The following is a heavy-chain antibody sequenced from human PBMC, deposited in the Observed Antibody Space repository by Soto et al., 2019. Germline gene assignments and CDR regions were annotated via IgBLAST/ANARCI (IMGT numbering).Heavy chain of an antibody. D-gene: IGHD4-4*01. CDR2: IYTSGNT. CDR3: VREGGYSLYYFDY. Sequence: PSETLSLTCTVSGGSISNYYWSWIRQPAGKGLEWIGRIYTSGNTNYNPPLKSRVAMSVDTSKNQFSVKLSSETAADTAVYYCVREGGYSLYYFDYWGQGALVTVSS. CDR1: GGSISNYY. V-gene: IGHV4-4*07. J-gene: IGHJ4*02.